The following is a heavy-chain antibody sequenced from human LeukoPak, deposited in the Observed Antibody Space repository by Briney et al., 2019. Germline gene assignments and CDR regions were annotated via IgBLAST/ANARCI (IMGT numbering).Heavy chain of an antibody. V-gene: IGHV4-34*01. CDR1: GGSFSGYY. CDR3: ARGLPGSFDY. D-gene: IGHD3-9*01. Sequence: SETLSLTCAVYGGSFSGYYWSWIRQPPGKGLEWIGEINHSGSTNYNPSLKSRVTISVDTSKNQFPLKLSSVTAADTAVYYCARGLPGSFDYWGQGTLVTVSS. J-gene: IGHJ4*02. CDR2: INHSGST.